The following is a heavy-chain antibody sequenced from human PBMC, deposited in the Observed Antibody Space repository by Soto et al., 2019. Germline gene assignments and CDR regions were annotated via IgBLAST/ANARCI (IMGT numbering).Heavy chain of an antibody. CDR1: CGSIXRGNYY. Sequence: TLSLXCTVSCGSIXRGNYYRSWIRQARGKRLEWIGFISYSASTYYSTPLKSRVTISVDTSKSQFSLNLSFVTAADTSVDDSATMRTPATGLYFFHSCGQGSLFTSP. CDR2: ISYSAST. V-gene: IGHV4-30-4*01. D-gene: IGHD2-15*01. CDR3: ATMRTPATGLYFFHS. J-gene: IGHJ4*02.